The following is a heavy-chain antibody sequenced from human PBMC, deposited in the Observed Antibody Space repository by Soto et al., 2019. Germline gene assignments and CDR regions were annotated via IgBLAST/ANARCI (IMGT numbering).Heavy chain of an antibody. D-gene: IGHD2-21*01. J-gene: IGHJ4*02. Sequence: TLSLTCTVSGDSISSGGYYCSWIRQHPGKGLEWIGYIYYSGTTYYNPSLESRVSISADTSENQFSLKVKSVTVADTAVYYCASAYYGGDSGPYDYWGRGTLVPVSS. CDR2: IYYSGTT. CDR1: GDSISSGGYY. CDR3: ASAYYGGDSGPYDY. V-gene: IGHV4-31*03.